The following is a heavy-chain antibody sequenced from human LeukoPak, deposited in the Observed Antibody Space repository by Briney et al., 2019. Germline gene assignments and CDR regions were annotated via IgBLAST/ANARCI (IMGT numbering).Heavy chain of an antibody. Sequence: QPGGSLRLSCKASRCSFSNYWMTWVRQAPGRGLEWVANIKNDGRETVYLDSVKGRFTISRDNAESSVFLQLNSLRAEDTAVYYCARDPYNSGGYGAFDMWGQGTLVAVSS. CDR2: IKNDGRET. D-gene: IGHD2-21*01. CDR3: ARDPYNSGGYGAFDM. J-gene: IGHJ3*02. V-gene: IGHV3-7*01. CDR1: RCSFSNYW.